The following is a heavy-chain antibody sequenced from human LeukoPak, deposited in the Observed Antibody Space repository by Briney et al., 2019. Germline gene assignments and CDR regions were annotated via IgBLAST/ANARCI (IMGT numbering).Heavy chain of an antibody. J-gene: IGHJ4*02. CDR2: ISGSGSST. V-gene: IGHV3-23*01. CDR3: AKRDVYNSKPLKD. D-gene: IGHD5-24*01. Sequence: GGSLRVSCAASGFTFSSYAMSWVRQAPGKGLEWVSAISGSGSSTYYADSVKGRFTISRDNSKNTLYLQMNSLRAEDTALYYCAKRDVYNSKPLKDWGQGTLVTVSS. CDR1: GFTFSSYA.